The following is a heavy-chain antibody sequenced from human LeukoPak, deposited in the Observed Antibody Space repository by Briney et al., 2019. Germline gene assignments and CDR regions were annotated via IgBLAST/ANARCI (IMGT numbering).Heavy chain of an antibody. CDR1: GFTFSSYE. Sequence: GGSLRLSCAASGFTFSSYEMNWVRQAPGKGLEWVSYISGSGRSIYYADFVKGRFTISRDNAKNSLDLQMDSLRAEDTAVYYCARFWSGYAFDMWGQGTMVTVSS. J-gene: IGHJ3*02. CDR2: ISGSGRSI. V-gene: IGHV3-48*03. CDR3: ARFWSGYAFDM. D-gene: IGHD3-3*01.